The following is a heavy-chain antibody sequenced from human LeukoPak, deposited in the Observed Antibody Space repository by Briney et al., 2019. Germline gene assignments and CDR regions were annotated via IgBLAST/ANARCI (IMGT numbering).Heavy chain of an antibody. J-gene: IGHJ4*02. CDR2: ISLDGNNA. CDR1: GFTFSSYA. V-gene: IGHV3-43*01. CDR3: AKGRRRGYAYGTIDS. D-gene: IGHD5-18*01. Sequence: GGSLRLSCAASGFTFSSYAMSWVRQSPGKGLEWVSLISLDGNNAYYADSVRGRFTISRDNSKNFLYLQMNSLTSEDTALYYCAKGRRRGYAYGTIDSWGQGTLVTVSS.